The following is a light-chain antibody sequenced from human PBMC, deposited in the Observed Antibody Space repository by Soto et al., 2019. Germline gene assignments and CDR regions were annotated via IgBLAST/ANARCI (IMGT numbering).Light chain of an antibody. CDR3: QEYNTHSRYT. Sequence: DIQMTQSPSTLSVSVGERVTITCRASQSISGWLAWYQQKPGKAPKLLIYKASRLESGVPTRFSGSGSGTEFSLTISSLQPDEFSTYYCQEYNTHSRYTFGQGTKLEIK. V-gene: IGKV1-5*03. CDR1: QSISGW. J-gene: IGKJ2*01. CDR2: KAS.